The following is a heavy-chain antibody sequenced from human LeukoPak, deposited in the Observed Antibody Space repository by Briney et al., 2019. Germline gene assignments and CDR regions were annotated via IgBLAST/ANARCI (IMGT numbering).Heavy chain of an antibody. Sequence: PSETLSLTCTVSGGSISSSSYYWGWLRQPPGKGLEWIGSIYYSGSTFYNPSLKSRVTISVDTSKNQFSLRLTSVTATDTAVYYCARAVGGDGSGSLWGPGTLVTVSS. D-gene: IGHD3-10*01. CDR1: GGSISSSSYY. J-gene: IGHJ4*02. CDR2: IYYSGST. CDR3: ARAVGGDGSGSL. V-gene: IGHV4-39*07.